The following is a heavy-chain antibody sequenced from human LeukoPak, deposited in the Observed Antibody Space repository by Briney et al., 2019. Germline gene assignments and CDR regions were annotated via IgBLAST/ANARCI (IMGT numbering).Heavy chain of an antibody. J-gene: IGHJ3*02. CDR1: GFTFSSYD. CDR3: ARVSWASDAFDI. V-gene: IGHV3-13*01. CDR2: IGTAGDT. Sequence: GGSLRLSCAASGFTFSSYDMHWVRQATGKGLEWVSAIGTAGDTYYPGSVKGRFTISRENDKISLYLQMNSLRAGDTAVYYCARVSWASDAFDIWGQGTMVTVSS. D-gene: IGHD1-26*01.